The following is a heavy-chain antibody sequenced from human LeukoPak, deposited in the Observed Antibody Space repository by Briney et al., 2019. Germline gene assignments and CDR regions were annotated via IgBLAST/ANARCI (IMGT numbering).Heavy chain of an antibody. D-gene: IGHD2-2*01. CDR2: IIAIFGSP. CDR3: ASRYCSTDSCRSSTYYYYGMDV. CDR1: GGTISSYA. Sequence: SVKVSCKASGGTISSYAISWLRQAPGQGLEWMGGIIAIFGSPSYPQKFQDRLTITAHESTSTACMELTSLRFEDTAVYYCASRYCSTDSCRSSTYYYYGMDVWGQGTTVTVSS. V-gene: IGHV1-69*01. J-gene: IGHJ6*02.